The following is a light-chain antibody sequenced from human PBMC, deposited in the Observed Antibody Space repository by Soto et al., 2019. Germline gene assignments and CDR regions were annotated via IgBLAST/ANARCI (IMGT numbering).Light chain of an antibody. CDR3: QQYVDSVFT. CDR2: GVS. Sequence: EFVLTQSPGTLSLSPGERATLSCRTSQSVSSDYLAWYQHKPGQAPRLLIYGVSTRATGIPVRFSDSGSGTDFSLTISRLEPGDSGVYYCQQYVDSVFTFGPGTKVNIK. V-gene: IGKV3-20*01. CDR1: QSVSSDY. J-gene: IGKJ3*01.